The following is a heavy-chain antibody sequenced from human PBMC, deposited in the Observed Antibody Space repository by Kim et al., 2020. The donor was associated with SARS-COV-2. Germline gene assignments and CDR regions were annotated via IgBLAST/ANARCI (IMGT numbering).Heavy chain of an antibody. D-gene: IGHD7-27*01. CDR1: VFTFSSYS. Sequence: GGSLRLSCAASVFTFSSYSMNWVRQAPGKGLEWVSSISSSSSYIYYADSVKGRFTISRDNAKNSLYLQMNSLRAEDTAVYYCARDLGSDNWGGYYYYGMDVWGQGTTVTVSS. J-gene: IGHJ6*02. CDR2: ISSSSSYI. CDR3: ARDLGSDNWGGYYYYGMDV. V-gene: IGHV3-21*01.